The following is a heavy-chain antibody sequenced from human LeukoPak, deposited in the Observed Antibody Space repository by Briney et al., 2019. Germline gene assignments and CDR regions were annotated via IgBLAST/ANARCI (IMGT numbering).Heavy chain of an antibody. D-gene: IGHD3-10*01. V-gene: IGHV3-74*01. J-gene: IGHJ4*02. CDR2: INSDGSST. Sequence: GGSLRLSCAASGFTFSSYWMHWVRQAPGKGLVWVSRINSDGSSTSYADSVKGRFTISRDNAKNTLYLQMNSLRAEDTAVYYCARDLRGFGELLRLSYYFDYWGQGTLVTVSS. CDR1: GFTFSSYW. CDR3: ARDLRGFGELLRLSYYFDY.